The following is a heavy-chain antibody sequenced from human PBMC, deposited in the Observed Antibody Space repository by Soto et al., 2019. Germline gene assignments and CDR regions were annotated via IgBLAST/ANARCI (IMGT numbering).Heavy chain of an antibody. CDR1: GYTFTIYA. CDR2: INAGNGNT. V-gene: IGHV1-3*01. D-gene: IGHD2-2*01. Sequence: GASVKVSCKASGYTFTIYAMHWVRQAPGQRLEWMGWINAGNGNTKYSQKFQGRVTITRDTSASTAYMELSSLRSEDTAVYYCARDVPGFCSSTSCYGRDNWSDPWGQGTLVPVSS. CDR3: ARDVPGFCSSTSCYGRDNWSDP. J-gene: IGHJ5*02.